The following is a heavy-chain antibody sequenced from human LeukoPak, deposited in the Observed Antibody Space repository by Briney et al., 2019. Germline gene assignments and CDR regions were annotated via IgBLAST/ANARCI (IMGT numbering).Heavy chain of an antibody. V-gene: IGHV3-74*01. CDR3: ARDERSIQFNY. J-gene: IGHJ4*02. CDR1: GFTFSSYW. Sequence: PGGSLRLSCAASGFTFSSYWMHWVRQAPGKGLVWVSRISNDGGNTSYADSVKGRFTISRDNAKNTLYLQLNSLRAEDTAIYYCARDERSIQFNYWGQGTLVTVSS. D-gene: IGHD2-21*01. CDR2: ISNDGGNT.